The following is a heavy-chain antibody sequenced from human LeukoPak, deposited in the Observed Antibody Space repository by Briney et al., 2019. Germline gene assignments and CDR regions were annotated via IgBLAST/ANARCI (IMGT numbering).Heavy chain of an antibody. V-gene: IGHV4-59*01. D-gene: IGHD3-3*01. CDR3: ARAVSDFWSGYYPMTFDY. CDR2: IYYSGST. CDR1: GGSISSYY. Sequence: MSSETLSLTCTVSGGSISSYYWSWIRQPPGKGLEWIGYIYYSGSTNYNPSLKSRVTISVDTSKNQFSLKLSSVTAADTAVYYCARAVSDFWSGYYPMTFDYWGQGTLVTVSS. J-gene: IGHJ4*02.